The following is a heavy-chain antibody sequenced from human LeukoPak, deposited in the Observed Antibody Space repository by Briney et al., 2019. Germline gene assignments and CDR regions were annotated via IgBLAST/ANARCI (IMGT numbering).Heavy chain of an antibody. V-gene: IGHV3-23*01. D-gene: IGHD6-6*01. CDR2: ISSTGYTT. Sequence: GGSLRLSCAASGFPFTTYAMNWVRQAPGKGLEWVSVISSTGYTTYYADSVKDRFTVSRDNSQNTLYLQMNSLRAEDTAVYYCAKRRESSARAFDYWSQGTLVTVSS. CDR1: GFPFTTYA. J-gene: IGHJ4*01. CDR3: AKRRESSARAFDY.